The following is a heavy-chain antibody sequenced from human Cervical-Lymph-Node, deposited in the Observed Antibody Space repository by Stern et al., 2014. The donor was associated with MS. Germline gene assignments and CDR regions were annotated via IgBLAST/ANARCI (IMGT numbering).Heavy chain of an antibody. CDR1: GGTFSTER. D-gene: IGHD5-12*01. V-gene: IGHV1-69*01. CDR3: ARLGSGYDSSYLDF. Sequence: QVQLVESGSVAKKPGSSVKVSCKVSGGTFSTERISWVRQAPGQGLEGMGFIIPIFGPADYARQFQDRVTIIADESTSEVHMELSSLRSEDTGVYYCARLGSGYDSSYLDFWGQGSLVTVSS. CDR2: IIPIFGPA. J-gene: IGHJ4*02.